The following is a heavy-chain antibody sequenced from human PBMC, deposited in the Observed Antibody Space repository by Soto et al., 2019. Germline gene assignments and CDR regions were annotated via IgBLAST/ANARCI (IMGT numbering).Heavy chain of an antibody. CDR3: ARTVRDSSGHHTFDY. CDR2: SRNKANSYTT. J-gene: IGHJ4*02. D-gene: IGHD3-22*01. CDR1: GFTFSDHY. Sequence: GGSLRLSCAASGFTFSDHYMDWVRQAPGKGLEWVGRSRNKANSYTTEYAASVKGRFSISRDDSKNSLYLQMNRLGTEDTAVYYCARTVRDSSGHHTFDYWGQGTLVTVSS. V-gene: IGHV3-72*01.